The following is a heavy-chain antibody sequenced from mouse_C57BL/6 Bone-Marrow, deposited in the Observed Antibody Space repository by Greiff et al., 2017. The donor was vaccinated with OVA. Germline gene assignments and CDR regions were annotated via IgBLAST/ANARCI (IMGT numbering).Heavy chain of an antibody. CDR1: GFTFSSYA. J-gene: IGHJ3*01. CDR3: AREGISAY. CDR2: ISDGGSYT. V-gene: IGHV5-4*01. Sequence: EVKLVESGGGLVKPGGSLKLSCAASGFTFSSYAMSWVRQTPEKRLEWVATISDGGSYTYYPDNVKGRFTISRDNAKNNLYLQMSHLKSEDTAMYYCAREGISAYWGQGTPVTVSA.